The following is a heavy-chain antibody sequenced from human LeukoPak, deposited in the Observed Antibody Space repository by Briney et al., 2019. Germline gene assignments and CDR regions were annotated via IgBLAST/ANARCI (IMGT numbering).Heavy chain of an antibody. V-gene: IGHV3-30*02. CDR3: AKTAAIVVVVAANDY. J-gene: IGHJ4*02. CDR2: IRYDGSNK. D-gene: IGHD2-15*01. Sequence: GGSLRLSCAASGFTFSSYGMHWVRQAPGKGLEWVAFIRYDGSNKYYAYSVKGRFTISRDNSKNTLYLQMNSLRAEDTAVYYCAKTAAIVVVVAANDYWGQGTLVTVSS. CDR1: GFTFSSYG.